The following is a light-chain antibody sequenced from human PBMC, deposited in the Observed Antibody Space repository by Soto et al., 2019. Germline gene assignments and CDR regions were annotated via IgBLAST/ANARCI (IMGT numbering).Light chain of an antibody. V-gene: IGLV2-23*02. J-gene: IGLJ2*01. CDR2: DVS. CDR3: CSFTRSKSLV. CDR1: NSDVGYYNL. Sequence: QSVLTQPASVSGSPGQSVTISCTGTNSDVGYYNLVSWYQQDPGKTPKLILYDVSKRPSGVSDRFSGSKSGNTASLTISGLRAEDEADYYCCSFTRSKSLVFGGGTKLTVL.